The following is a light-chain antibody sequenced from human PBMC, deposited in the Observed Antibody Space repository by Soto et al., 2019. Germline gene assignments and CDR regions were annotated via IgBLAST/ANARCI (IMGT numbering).Light chain of an antibody. CDR1: QSIHSW. CDR3: QQYNAHPYT. V-gene: IGKV1-5*03. Sequence: DFQMTQSPSTLSASVGDRVTITCRASQSIHSWLAWYQQKPGTTPKLLIYRASTLQSGVPSRFAGSGFGTEFTLTINNLQPDDYASYFCQQYNAHPYTFGQGTKLEIK. CDR2: RAS. J-gene: IGKJ2*01.